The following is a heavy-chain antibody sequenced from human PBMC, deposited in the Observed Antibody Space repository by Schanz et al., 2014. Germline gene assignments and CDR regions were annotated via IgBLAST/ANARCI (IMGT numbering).Heavy chain of an antibody. D-gene: IGHD6-19*01. Sequence: QVQLVQSGAEVKKPGASVKVSCKASGYTFSDYYIHWVRQAPGQGLEWMGWINPNTGGTNFAQKLQGWVAVTSDASISTVYMELSRVTYEDTAVDYCARSGYSSGWYDRDIAHFDYWGQGSLVTVSS. CDR2: INPNTGGT. J-gene: IGHJ4*02. CDR1: GYTFSDYY. V-gene: IGHV1-2*04. CDR3: ARSGYSSGWYDRDIAHFDY.